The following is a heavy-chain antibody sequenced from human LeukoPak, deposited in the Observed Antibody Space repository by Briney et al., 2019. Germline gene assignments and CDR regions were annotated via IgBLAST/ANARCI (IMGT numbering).Heavy chain of an antibody. CDR1: GGSISSGSYY. CDR3: ARLIAAAGILFWDY. J-gene: IGHJ4*02. V-gene: IGHV4-61*02. Sequence: SEILSLTYTVSGGSISSGSYYWSWIRQPAGKGLQWIGRIYTSGSTNYNPSLKSRVTISVDTSKNQFSLKLSSVTAADTAVYYCARLIAAAGILFWDYWGQGTLVTVSS. CDR2: IYTSGST. D-gene: IGHD6-13*01.